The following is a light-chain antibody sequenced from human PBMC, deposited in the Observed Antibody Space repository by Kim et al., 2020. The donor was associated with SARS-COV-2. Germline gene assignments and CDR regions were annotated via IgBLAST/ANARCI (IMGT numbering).Light chain of an antibody. CDR2: EVS. Sequence: QSALTQPPSVSGSPGQSVTISCTGTSRDVGNSNRVSWYQQPPGTAPKLIIFEVSNRPSGVPARFSGSKSGNTASLTISGLQAEDEADYYCCSFASGSTYVFGTGTKVTVL. CDR1: SRDVGNSNR. J-gene: IGLJ1*01. CDR3: CSFASGSTYV. V-gene: IGLV2-18*02.